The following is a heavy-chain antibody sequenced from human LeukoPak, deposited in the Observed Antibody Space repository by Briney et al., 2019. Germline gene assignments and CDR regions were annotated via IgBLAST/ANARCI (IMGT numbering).Heavy chain of an antibody. CDR1: GFTVSSSY. Sequence: GGSLRLSCAASGFTVSSSYMSWVRQAPGKGLEWVSMIYSDGRIYYADSVKGRFTISRDNSKNTLYLQMNSLRAEDTAIHYCAKVPYSDYGSGRPPFMDVWGQGTTVAVSS. D-gene: IGHD3-10*01. V-gene: IGHV3-53*01. J-gene: IGHJ6*02. CDR3: AKVPYSDYGSGRPPFMDV. CDR2: IYSDGRI.